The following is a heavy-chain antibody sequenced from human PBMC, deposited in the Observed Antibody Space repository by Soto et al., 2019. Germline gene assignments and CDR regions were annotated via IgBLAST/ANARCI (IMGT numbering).Heavy chain of an antibody. Sequence: PSETLSLTCTVSGGSISSSSYYWGWIRQPPGKGLEWIGSIYYSGSTYYNPSLKSRVTISVDTSKNQFSLKLTSVTAADTAVYYCARKRYYDSSGYPYYFDYWGKGTLVTVSS. CDR3: ARKRYYDSSGYPYYFDY. CDR2: IYYSGST. J-gene: IGHJ4*02. V-gene: IGHV4-39*07. D-gene: IGHD3-22*01. CDR1: GGSISSSSYY.